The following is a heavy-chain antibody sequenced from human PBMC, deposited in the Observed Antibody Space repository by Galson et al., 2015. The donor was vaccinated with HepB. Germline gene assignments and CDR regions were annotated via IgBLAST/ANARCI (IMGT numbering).Heavy chain of an antibody. J-gene: IGHJ2*01. V-gene: IGHV3-23*01. CDR2: ISGSGGST. CDR3: AKSPRPNDFWSGTSCWYFDL. D-gene: IGHD3-3*01. Sequence: SLRLSCAASGFTFSSYAMSWVRQAPGKGLEWVSAISGSGGSTYYADSVKGRFTISRDNSKNTLYLQMNSLRAEDTAVYYCAKSPRPNDFWSGTSCWYFDLWGRGTLVTVSS. CDR1: GFTFSSYA.